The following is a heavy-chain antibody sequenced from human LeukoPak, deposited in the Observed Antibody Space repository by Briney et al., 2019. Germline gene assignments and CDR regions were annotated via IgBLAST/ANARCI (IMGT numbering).Heavy chain of an antibody. CDR2: ISSSSNII. J-gene: IGHJ4*02. V-gene: IGHV3-48*01. D-gene: IGHD3-10*01. Sequence: GGSLRLSCAASGFTFSNYNMNWVRQPPGKGLQWVSYISSSSNIIYYADSVKGRFTISRDNAKNSLFLQMNSLRAEDTAVYYCARDFAREFTIDYWGQGTLVTLSS. CDR3: ARDFAREFTIDY. CDR1: GFTFSNYN.